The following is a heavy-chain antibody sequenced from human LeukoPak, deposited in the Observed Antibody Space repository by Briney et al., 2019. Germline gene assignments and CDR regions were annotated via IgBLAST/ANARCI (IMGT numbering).Heavy chain of an antibody. CDR2: IIPIFGTA. J-gene: IGHJ3*02. V-gene: IGHV1-69*13. D-gene: IGHD6-13*01. CDR3: ARDIAAAGTWAFDI. Sequence: SVKVSCKASGGTFISYAISWVRQAPGQGLEWMGGIIPIFGTANYAQKFQGRVTITADESTSTAYMELSSLRSEDTAVYYCARDIAAAGTWAFDIWGQGTMVTVSS. CDR1: GGTFISYA.